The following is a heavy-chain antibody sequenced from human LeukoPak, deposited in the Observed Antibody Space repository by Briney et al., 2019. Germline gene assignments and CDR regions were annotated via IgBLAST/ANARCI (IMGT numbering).Heavy chain of an antibody. CDR2: INHSGST. CDR3: ASGLSVAAAGIDRNWFDP. Sequence: SETLSLTCAVYGGSFSGYYWSWMRQPPGKGLEWIGEINHSGSTNYNPSLKSRVTISVDTSKNQFSLKLSSVTAADTAVYYCASGLSVAAAGIDRNWFDPWGQGTLVTVSS. V-gene: IGHV4-34*01. D-gene: IGHD6-13*01. CDR1: GGSFSGYY. J-gene: IGHJ5*02.